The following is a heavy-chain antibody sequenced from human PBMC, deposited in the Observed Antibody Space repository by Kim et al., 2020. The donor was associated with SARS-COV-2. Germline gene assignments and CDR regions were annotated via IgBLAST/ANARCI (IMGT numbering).Heavy chain of an antibody. CDR3: ASLTWNGIHYYYGMDV. CDR1: GGTFSSYA. Sequence: SVKVSCKASGGTFSSYAISWVRQAPGQGLEWMGRIIPILGIANYAQKFQGRVTITADKSTSTAYMELSSLRSEDTAVYYCASLTWNGIHYYYGMDVWGQGTTVTVSS. V-gene: IGHV1-69*04. J-gene: IGHJ6*02. CDR2: IIPILGIA. D-gene: IGHD1-1*01.